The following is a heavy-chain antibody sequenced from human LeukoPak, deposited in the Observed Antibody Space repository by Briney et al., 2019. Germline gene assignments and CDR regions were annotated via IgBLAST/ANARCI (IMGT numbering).Heavy chain of an antibody. J-gene: IGHJ4*02. CDR2: ISGSGGST. CDR3: AKDRLVGGSGSSGDFDY. Sequence: GGSLRLSCAASGFTFSSYAMSWVRQAPGKGLQWVSAISGSGGSTYYADSVKGRFTISRDNSKNTLYLQMNSLRAEDTAVYYCAKDRLVGGSGSSGDFDYWGQGTLVTVSS. V-gene: IGHV3-23*01. CDR1: GFTFSSYA. D-gene: IGHD3-10*01.